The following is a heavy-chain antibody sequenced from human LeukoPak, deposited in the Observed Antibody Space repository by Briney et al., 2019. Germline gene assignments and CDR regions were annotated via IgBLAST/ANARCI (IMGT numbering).Heavy chain of an antibody. CDR1: GFTFSSYA. D-gene: IGHD3-22*01. CDR2: IQYDGSNK. V-gene: IGHV3-30*04. J-gene: IGHJ4*02. CDR3: ARGGVVVITPFDY. Sequence: PGGSLRLSCAASGFTFSSYAMHWVRQAPGKGLEWVAVIQYDGSNKYYADSVKGRFTISSGNYKNTLYLQMNSLRAEDTAVYYCARGGVVVITPFDYWGQGTLVTVS.